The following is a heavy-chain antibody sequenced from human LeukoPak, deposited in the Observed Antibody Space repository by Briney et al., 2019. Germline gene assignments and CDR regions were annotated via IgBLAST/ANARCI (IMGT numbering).Heavy chain of an antibody. Sequence: GGSLRLSCGASGLTFSSYVMSWVRQAPGQGLEWVSAISGSGDVSSYADAVKGRFTISTDASKNTLYVQMNSLRAEDTAVYYCVRVESTGWWHYFDYWGQGTPVTVSS. V-gene: IGHV3-23*01. CDR1: GLTFSSYV. J-gene: IGHJ4*02. D-gene: IGHD6-19*01. CDR2: ISGSGDVS. CDR3: VRVESTGWWHYFDY.